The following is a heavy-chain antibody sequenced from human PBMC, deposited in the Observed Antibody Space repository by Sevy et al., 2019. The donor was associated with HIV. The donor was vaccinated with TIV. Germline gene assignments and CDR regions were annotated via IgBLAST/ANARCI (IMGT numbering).Heavy chain of an antibody. CDR1: GGTFSSYA. J-gene: IGHJ4*02. CDR3: ATTLISSSWYKGFDY. V-gene: IGHV1-69*06. D-gene: IGHD6-13*01. Sequence: ASVKVSCKASGGTFSSYAISWVRQAPGQGLEWMGGIIPIFGTANYAQKFQGRVTITADKSTSTAYMELSSIRSEDTAVYYCATTLISSSWYKGFDYWGQGTLVTVSS. CDR2: IIPIFGTA.